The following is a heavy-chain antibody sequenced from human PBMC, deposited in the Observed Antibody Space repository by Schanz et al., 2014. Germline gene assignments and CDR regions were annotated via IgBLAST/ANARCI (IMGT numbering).Heavy chain of an antibody. D-gene: IGHD3-10*01. J-gene: IGHJ6*02. CDR2: ISYDGTNK. V-gene: IGHV3-30*04. CDR1: GFTFSSYT. CDR3: ARDRYGSGSSSTGMDV. Sequence: QVQLVESGGGVVQPGRSLRLSCAASGFTFSSYTMHWVRQAPGTGLEWVAVISYDGTNKYYADSVKGRFTISRDNSKNTLYLQMNSLRAEDTAVYYCARDRYGSGSSSTGMDVWGQGTTVTVSS.